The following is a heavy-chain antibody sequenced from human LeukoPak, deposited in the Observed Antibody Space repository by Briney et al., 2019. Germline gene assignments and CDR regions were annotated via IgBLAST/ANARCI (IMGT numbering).Heavy chain of an antibody. CDR1: GFTFSSNW. J-gene: IGHJ3*02. V-gene: IGHV3-7*04. D-gene: IGHD1-1*01. CDR2: IRQDGSEK. Sequence: GGSLRLSCAASGFTFSSNWMSWVRQAPGKGLEWVANIRQDGSEKYYVDSVKGRLTISRDNAKSSLYLQMNSLRAEDTAVYYCARSSSWTFDIWGQGTMVTVSS. CDR3: ARSSSWTFDI.